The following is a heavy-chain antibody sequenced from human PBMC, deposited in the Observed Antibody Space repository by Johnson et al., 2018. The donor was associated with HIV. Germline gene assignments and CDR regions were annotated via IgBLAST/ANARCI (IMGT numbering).Heavy chain of an antibody. J-gene: IGHJ3*02. CDR1: GFTFPDYA. V-gene: IGHV3-9*01. CDR3: ARKDDTNAFDI. D-gene: IGHD3-22*01. Sequence: VQLLESGGGLVQPGRSLRLSCAASGFTFPDYAMHWVRLAPGRGLEWVSGISWNTGRIGYGDYVKGRFTISRDNYKNTLYLQMNRLRAEDTAVYYCARKDDTNAFDIWGQGTMVTFSS. CDR2: ISWNTGRI.